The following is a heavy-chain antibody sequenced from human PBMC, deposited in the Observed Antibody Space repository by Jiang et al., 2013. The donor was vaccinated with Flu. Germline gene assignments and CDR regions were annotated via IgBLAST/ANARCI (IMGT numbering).Heavy chain of an antibody. CDR1: GDSIIDDKYY. J-gene: IGHJ4*02. CDR2: IYYSGST. CDR3: ARHGAVAGSLHFDY. D-gene: IGHD6-19*01. Sequence: GPGLVKPSETLSLTCTISGDSIIDDKYYWGWIRQPPGKGLEWLGSIYYSGSTDYLPSLKSRATISVDTSKNQVSLKLNSVTAADTAVYFCARHGAVAGSLHFDYWGQGALVTVSS. V-gene: IGHV4-39*01.